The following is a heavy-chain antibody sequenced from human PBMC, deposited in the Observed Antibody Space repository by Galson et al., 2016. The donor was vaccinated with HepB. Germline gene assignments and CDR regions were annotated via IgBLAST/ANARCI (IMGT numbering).Heavy chain of an antibody. J-gene: IGHJ6*03. D-gene: IGHD3-16*01. CDR2: VNSDGSGT. Sequence: SLRLSCAASEFTFSSYWMHWVRQAPGKGLVWVSRVNSDGSGTGYADSVKGRFTISRDNAKNMLFLQMNSLKVEDTAVYYCARSYVPGSDRKNYYMDVWGRGTTVTVSS. V-gene: IGHV3-74*01. CDR1: EFTFSSYW. CDR3: ARSYVPGSDRKNYYMDV.